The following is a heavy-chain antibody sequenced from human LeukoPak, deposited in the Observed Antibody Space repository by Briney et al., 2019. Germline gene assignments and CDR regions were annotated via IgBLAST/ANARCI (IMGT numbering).Heavy chain of an antibody. CDR2: IYYSGST. V-gene: IGHV4-61*08. J-gene: IGHJ5*02. CDR3: ARDMYYYGSGSEPSGWFDP. CDR1: GYSISSGDY. Sequence: SETLSLTCTVSGYSISSGDYWGWIRQPPGKGLEWIGYIYYSGSTNYNPSLKSRVTISVDTSKNQFSLKLSSVTAADTAVYYCARDMYYYGSGSEPSGWFDPWGQGTLVTVSS. D-gene: IGHD3-10*01.